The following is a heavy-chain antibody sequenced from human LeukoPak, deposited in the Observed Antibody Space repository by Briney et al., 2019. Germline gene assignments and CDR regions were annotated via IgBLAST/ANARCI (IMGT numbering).Heavy chain of an antibody. D-gene: IGHD3-3*01. J-gene: IGHJ6*02. CDR2: INPSGGST. V-gene: IGHV1-46*01. CDR1: GYTFTSYY. CDR3: ARANDFWSGHYYGMDV. Sequence: ASVKVSCKASGYTFTSYYMHWVRQAPGQGLEWMGIINPSGGSTSYAQKFQGRVTITRDTSASTAYMELSSLRSEDTAVYYCARANDFWSGHYYGMDVWGQGTTVTVSS.